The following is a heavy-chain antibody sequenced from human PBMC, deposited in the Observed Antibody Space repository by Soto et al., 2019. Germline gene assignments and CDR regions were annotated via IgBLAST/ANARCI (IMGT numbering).Heavy chain of an antibody. CDR3: AKDRSSSWSFDY. CDR1: GFTFSRNG. Sequence: PGGSLRLSSAASGFTFSRNGMHWVRQAPGKGLEWVAVISYDGSNKHYADSVKGRFTISRDNSKNTLYLQMNSLRPEDTAVYYCAKDRSSSWSFDYWGQGTLVTVSS. CDR2: ISYDGSNK. D-gene: IGHD6-13*01. V-gene: IGHV3-30*18. J-gene: IGHJ4*02.